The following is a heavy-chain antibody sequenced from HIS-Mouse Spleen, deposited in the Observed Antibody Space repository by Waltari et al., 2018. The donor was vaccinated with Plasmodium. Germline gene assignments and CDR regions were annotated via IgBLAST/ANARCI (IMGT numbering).Heavy chain of an antibody. D-gene: IGHD6-13*01. CDR1: GSTFRCYG. V-gene: IGHV3-30*18. Sequence: VQLVESGGGVVQPGRSLRLSCAASGSTFRCYGMHWVRQAPGKGLEWVAVISYDGSNKYYADSVKGRFTISRDNSKNTLYLQMNSLRAEDTAVYYCAKDRRSSSWYVDYWGQGTLVTVSS. CDR2: ISYDGSNK. J-gene: IGHJ4*02. CDR3: AKDRRSSSWYVDY.